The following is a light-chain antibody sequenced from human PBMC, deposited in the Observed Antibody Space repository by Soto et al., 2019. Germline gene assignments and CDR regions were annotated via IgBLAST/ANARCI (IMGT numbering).Light chain of an antibody. J-gene: IGKJ1*01. CDR1: QYINNY. CDR2: DAS. Sequence: DIQITQSPSSLSASVGDRVTITCRASQYINNYLSWYQQKPGKAPKLLIYDASSLQSGIPSRFSGSGSGTDFTLTISSLQPEDFATYYCQQSYSITWTFGQGTKVDIK. V-gene: IGKV1-39*01. CDR3: QQSYSITWT.